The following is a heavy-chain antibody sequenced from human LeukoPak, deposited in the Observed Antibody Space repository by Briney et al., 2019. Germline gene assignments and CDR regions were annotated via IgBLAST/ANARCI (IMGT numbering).Heavy chain of an antibody. CDR2: VNDSGGT. Sequence: SETLSLTCAVYIDSFTNYYWNWIRQTPGKGLEWIGEVNDSGGTNINPSLRSRVILSVDTSKNQFSLKLRSVTAADTAVYYCARVYYSSSYDYWYFDLWGRGTLVTVSS. J-gene: IGHJ2*01. CDR1: IDSFTNYY. CDR3: ARVYYSSSYDYWYFDL. D-gene: IGHD6-13*01. V-gene: IGHV4-34*01.